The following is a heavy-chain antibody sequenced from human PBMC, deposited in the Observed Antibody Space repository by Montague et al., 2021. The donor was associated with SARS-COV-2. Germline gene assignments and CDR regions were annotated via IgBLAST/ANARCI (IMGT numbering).Heavy chain of an antibody. J-gene: IGHJ3*01. V-gene: IGHV2-5*01. D-gene: IGHD6-19*01. CDR3: AHRPGIAVAGGGFDL. CDR2: XXWNDDK. Sequence: PALVKPTQTLTLTCTFSVFSLSTSGVGVGWIRQPPGKALEWLALXXWNDDKRYSPSLKSRLTITKYTSKTQVVLTMTNMDPVDTATYYCAHRPGIAVAGGGFDLWGQGTMVTVSS. CDR1: VFSLSTSGVG.